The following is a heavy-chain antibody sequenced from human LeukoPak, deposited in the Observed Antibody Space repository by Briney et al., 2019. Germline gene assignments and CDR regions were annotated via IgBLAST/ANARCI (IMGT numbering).Heavy chain of an antibody. J-gene: IGHJ4*02. CDR2: ISSNSLHI. Sequence: GGSLRLSCAATGFTFSDQSMNWVRQAPGKGLEWVSSISSNSLHIFYADSVKGRFTISRDNAKNSLYLQMNNLRAEDTAVYYCVGPDSQFDCWGQGTLVTVSS. V-gene: IGHV3-21*01. D-gene: IGHD3-10*01. CDR1: GFTFSDQS. CDR3: VGPDSQFDC.